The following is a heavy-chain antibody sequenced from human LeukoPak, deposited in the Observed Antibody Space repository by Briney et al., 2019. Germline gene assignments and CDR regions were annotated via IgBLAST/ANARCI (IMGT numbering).Heavy chain of an antibody. CDR3: ATVYYYDSSGYYYEGRYYFDY. V-gene: IGHV4-39*07. CDR1: GGSISSSIYY. Sequence: PSETLSLTCTVSGGSISSSIYYWGWIRRSPGKGLEWIGSIYYSGSTYYNPSLKSRVTISVDTSKNQFSLKLSSVTAADTAVYYCATVYYYDSSGYYYEGRYYFDYWGQGTLVTVSS. J-gene: IGHJ4*02. D-gene: IGHD3-22*01. CDR2: IYYSGST.